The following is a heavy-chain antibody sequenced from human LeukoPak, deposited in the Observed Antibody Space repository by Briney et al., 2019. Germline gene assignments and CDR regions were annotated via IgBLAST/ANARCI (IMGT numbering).Heavy chain of an antibody. CDR1: GYTFTGYY. D-gene: IGHD1-26*01. CDR3: ASSSNSGSYSYFDY. J-gene: IGHJ4*02. Sequence: ASVKVSCKASGYTFTGYYMHWVRQAPGQGLEWMVWINPNSGGTNYAQKFQGRVTMTRDTSISTAYMELRRLRSDDTAVYYCASSSNSGSYSYFDYWGQGTLVTVSS. V-gene: IGHV1-2*02. CDR2: INPNSGGT.